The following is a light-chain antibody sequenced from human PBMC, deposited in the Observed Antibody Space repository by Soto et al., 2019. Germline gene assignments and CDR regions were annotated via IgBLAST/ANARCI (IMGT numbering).Light chain of an antibody. J-gene: IGLJ1*01. CDR2: SNN. CDR3: AAWDDSLNAYV. CDR1: SSNIGSNT. V-gene: IGLV1-44*01. Sequence: QSVLTQPPSASGTPGQRVTISRSGSSSNIGSNTVNWYQQLPGTAPKLLIYSNNERPSGVPDRFSGSKSGTSASLAISGLQSEDEADFYCAAWDDSLNAYVIGTGTKLTVL.